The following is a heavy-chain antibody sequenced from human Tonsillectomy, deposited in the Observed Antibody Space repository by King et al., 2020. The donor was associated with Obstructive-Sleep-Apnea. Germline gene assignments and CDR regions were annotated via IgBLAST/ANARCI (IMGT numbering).Heavy chain of an antibody. CDR1: GFPFSSYG. CDR3: AKDRDVETAMVPDY. V-gene: IGHV3-30*02. J-gene: IGHJ4*02. CDR2: IRYDESNK. Sequence: VQLVESGGGVFQPGRSLRLSCAASGFPFSSYGMHWVRQAPGKGLEWVAFIRYDESNKYYADSVKGRFTISRDNSKNTLYLQMNSLIPEDTAVYYCAKDRDVETAMVPDYWGKGSLVTVSS. D-gene: IGHD5-18*01.